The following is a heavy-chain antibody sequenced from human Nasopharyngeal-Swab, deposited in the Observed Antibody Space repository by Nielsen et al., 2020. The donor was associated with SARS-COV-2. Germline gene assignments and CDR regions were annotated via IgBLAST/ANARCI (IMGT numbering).Heavy chain of an antibody. V-gene: IGHV3-23*01. Sequence: GGSLRLSCAASGFTFKTYAMTWVRQAPGKGLEWVSVISGSGGSTYYTDSVKGRFTISRDNSKRTLYLQMNSLRAEDTAVYYCAKTNSGSYCNWGQGTLVTVSS. D-gene: IGHD3-10*01. CDR2: ISGSGGST. CDR1: GFTFKTYA. CDR3: AKTNSGSYCN. J-gene: IGHJ4*02.